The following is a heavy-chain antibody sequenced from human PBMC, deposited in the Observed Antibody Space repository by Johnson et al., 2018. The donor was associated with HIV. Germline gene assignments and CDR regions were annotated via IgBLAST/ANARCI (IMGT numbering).Heavy chain of an antibody. CDR2: ISYDGSNK. V-gene: IGHV3-30*19. CDR3: ARGKYSGSFTSPDAFDI. J-gene: IGHJ3*02. D-gene: IGHD1-26*01. Sequence: QMQLVESGGGVVQPGGSLRLSCAASGLTFSIYGMHWVRQAPGKGLEWVAVISYDGSNKYYADSVKGRFTISRDNSKNTLYLQMNSLRAEDTAVYYCARGKYSGSFTSPDAFDIWGQGTMVTVSS. CDR1: GLTFSIYG.